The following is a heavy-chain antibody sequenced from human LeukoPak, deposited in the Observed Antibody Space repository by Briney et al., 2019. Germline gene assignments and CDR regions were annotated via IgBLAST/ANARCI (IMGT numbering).Heavy chain of an antibody. D-gene: IGHD2-21*02. Sequence: PSETLSLTRTVSGGSISSYYWSWIRQPPGKGLEWIGYIYYSGSTNYNPSLKSRVTISVDTSKNQFSLKLSSVTAADTAVYYCASSPYCGGDCYSYYFDYWGQGTLVTVSS. J-gene: IGHJ4*02. CDR3: ASSPYCGGDCYSYYFDY. CDR2: IYYSGST. CDR1: GGSISSYY. V-gene: IGHV4-59*08.